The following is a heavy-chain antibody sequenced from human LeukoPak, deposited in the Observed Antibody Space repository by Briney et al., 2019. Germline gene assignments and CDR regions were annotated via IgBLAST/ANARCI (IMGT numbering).Heavy chain of an antibody. Sequence: GRSLRLSCAASGFTFSSYAMHWVRQAPGKGLEWVAVISYDGSNKYYADSVKGRFTISRDNSKNTLYLQMNSLRAEDTAVYYCVRDLWFGDLYGMDVWGKGTTVTVSS. J-gene: IGHJ6*04. CDR1: GFTFSSYA. CDR2: ISYDGSNK. CDR3: VRDLWFGDLYGMDV. V-gene: IGHV3-30*04. D-gene: IGHD3-10*01.